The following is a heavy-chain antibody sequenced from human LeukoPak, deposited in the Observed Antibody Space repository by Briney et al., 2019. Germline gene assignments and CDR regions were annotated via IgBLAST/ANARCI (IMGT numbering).Heavy chain of an antibody. Sequence: LRLSCAASGFTFSSYAMNWVRQAPGKGLEWIGYIYYSGSTYYNPSLKSRVTISVDTSKNQFSLKLSSVTAADTAVYFCARQYYYDTSGYYRPDYYYGMDVWGQGTTVTVSS. CDR2: IYYSGST. J-gene: IGHJ6*02. CDR1: GFTFSSYA. V-gene: IGHV4-30-4*07. CDR3: ARQYYYDTSGYYRPDYYYGMDV. D-gene: IGHD3-22*01.